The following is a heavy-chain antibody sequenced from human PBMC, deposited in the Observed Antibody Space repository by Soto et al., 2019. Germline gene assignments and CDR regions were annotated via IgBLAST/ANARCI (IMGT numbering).Heavy chain of an antibody. CDR3: AKVGGDFWSGYPEDAFDI. D-gene: IGHD3-3*01. CDR1: GFTFSSYG. Sequence: QVQLVESGGGVVQPGRSLRLSCAASGFTFSSYGMHWVRQAPGKGLEWVAVISYDGSNKYYADSVKGRFTISRDNSKNTLYLQMNSLRAEDTAVYYCAKVGGDFWSGYPEDAFDIWGQGTMVTVSS. V-gene: IGHV3-30*18. J-gene: IGHJ3*02. CDR2: ISYDGSNK.